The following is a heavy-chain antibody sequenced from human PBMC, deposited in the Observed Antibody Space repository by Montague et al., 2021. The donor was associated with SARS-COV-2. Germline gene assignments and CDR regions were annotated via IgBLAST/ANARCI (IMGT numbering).Heavy chain of an antibody. CDR2: IYYSGST. CDR3: ASASDSYPSGTQYFDL. J-gene: IGHJ2*01. D-gene: IGHD5-18*01. CDR1: GGSISSYY. V-gene: IGHV4-59*01. Sequence: SETLSLTCTVSGGSISSYYWSWIWQPPGQALEWIGFIYYSGSTNYNSTLNSRVTIAVDTYKNQFSLKLTSVTAAATDAYFCASASDSYPSGTQYFDLWGRGTLVTVSS.